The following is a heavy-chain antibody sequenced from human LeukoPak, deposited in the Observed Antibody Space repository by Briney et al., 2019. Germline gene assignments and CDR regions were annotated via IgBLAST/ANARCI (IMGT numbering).Heavy chain of an antibody. Sequence: GRSLRLSCAASGFIFSSYAMHWVRQAPGKGLEWVAVISYDGSNKYYADSVKGRFTISRDNSKNTLYLQMNSLRAEDTAVYYCAKDALLWFGEAPTTYYFDFWGQGTLVTVSS. D-gene: IGHD3-10*01. CDR2: ISYDGSNK. J-gene: IGHJ4*02. CDR1: GFIFSSYA. V-gene: IGHV3-30*04. CDR3: AKDALLWFGEAPTTYYFDF.